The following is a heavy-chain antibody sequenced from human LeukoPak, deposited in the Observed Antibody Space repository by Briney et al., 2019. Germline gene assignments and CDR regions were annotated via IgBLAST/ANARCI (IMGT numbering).Heavy chain of an antibody. CDR3: ARARQQLHLFDY. J-gene: IGHJ4*02. CDR2: IFASGST. D-gene: IGHD5-24*01. V-gene: IGHV4-4*07. CDR1: GGSISSYY. Sequence: SETLSLTCTVSGGSISSYYWSWIRQPAGKGLEWTGRIFASGSTNSNPSLKSRVTMSVDTSKNQFSLRLSSVTAADTAVYYCARARQQLHLFDYWGQGTLVTVSS.